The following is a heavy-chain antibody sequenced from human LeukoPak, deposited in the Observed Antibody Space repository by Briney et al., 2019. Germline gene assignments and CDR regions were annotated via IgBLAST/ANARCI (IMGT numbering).Heavy chain of an antibody. J-gene: IGHJ3*01. D-gene: IGHD2-2*01. CDR2: INGRGNNT. CDR1: GFTFSNYA. Sequence: PGGSLRLSCAASGFTFSNYAMHWVRQAPGKGLEWISTINGRGNNTYHADSVKGRFTISRDNSKNTLYLQMNSLRAEDTAVYYFAKVARFSYLSRTTCAWAFDVWGQGTTVTVSS. CDR3: AKVARFSYLSRTTCAWAFDV. V-gene: IGHV3-23*01.